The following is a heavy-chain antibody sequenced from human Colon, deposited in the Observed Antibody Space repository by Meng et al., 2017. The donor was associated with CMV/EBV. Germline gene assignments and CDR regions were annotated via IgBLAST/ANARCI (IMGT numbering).Heavy chain of an antibody. CDR1: GYNFVNYG. CDR2: ISPYHAKT. CDR3: ARDGYSHSWSSEVYSDS. Sequence: ASVKVSCKASGYNFVNYGITWVRQAPGQGLEWMGWISPYHAKTYYAQRVQDRITMTTDTSTNTAYMELKSLRSDDTAVYYCARDGYSHSWSSEVYSDSWGQGTLVTVSS. V-gene: IGHV1-18*01. D-gene: IGHD5-12*01. J-gene: IGHJ4*02.